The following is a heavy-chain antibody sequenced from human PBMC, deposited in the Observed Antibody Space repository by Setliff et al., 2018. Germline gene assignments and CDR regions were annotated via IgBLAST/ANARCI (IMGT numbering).Heavy chain of an antibody. D-gene: IGHD6-13*01. J-gene: IGHJ6*03. V-gene: IGHV3-30*02. CDR3: ANPYSSSWGLYYYYYYYMDV. Sequence: GGSLRLSCTASGFTFGDYAMSWVRQAPGKGLEWVAFIRYDGSNKYYADSVKGRFTISRDNSKNTLYLQMDSLRAEDTAVYYCANPYSSSWGLYYYYYYYMDVWGKGTTVTVSS. CDR1: GFTFGDYA. CDR2: IRYDGSNK.